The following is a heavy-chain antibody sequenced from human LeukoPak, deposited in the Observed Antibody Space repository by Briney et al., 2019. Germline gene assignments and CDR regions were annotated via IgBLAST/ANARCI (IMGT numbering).Heavy chain of an antibody. J-gene: IGHJ4*02. CDR1: GFTFSDFS. V-gene: IGHV3-64D*09. Sequence: GGSLRLSCSASGFTFSDFSMHWVRQPPGKGLEYVSAISSDGGSTYYAYSANGRFTISRDNSKNTLYLQMSSLRVDDTAMYYCVKDWTIAVFDFWGQGTLVTVSS. CDR3: VKDWTIAVFDF. CDR2: ISSDGGST. D-gene: IGHD6-19*01.